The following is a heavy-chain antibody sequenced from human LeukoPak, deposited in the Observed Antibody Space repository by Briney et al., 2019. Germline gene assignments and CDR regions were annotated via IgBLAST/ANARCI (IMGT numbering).Heavy chain of an antibody. CDR3: ARVRLGIVDY. Sequence: RSSETLSLTCTVSGGSISSYYWSWIRQPPGKGLEWIGYIYYSGSTNYNPSLKSRVTISVDTSKNQFSLKLSSVTAADTAVYYCARVRLGIVDYWGQGTLVTVSS. J-gene: IGHJ4*02. V-gene: IGHV4-59*01. D-gene: IGHD7-27*01. CDR1: GGSISSYY. CDR2: IYYSGST.